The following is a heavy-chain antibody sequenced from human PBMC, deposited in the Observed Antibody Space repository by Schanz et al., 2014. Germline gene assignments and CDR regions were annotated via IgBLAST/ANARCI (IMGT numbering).Heavy chain of an antibody. Sequence: QGQLVQSGPEVKEPGASVKVSCEASRYTFNTYGLNWVRQAPGQGLEWMGWISAYNGDTNYALKLQGRVTMTTDTSTSTAYMELRSLRSDDTAVYYCARGGYSSGWYDRDIAHFDYWGQGTLVTVSS. J-gene: IGHJ4*02. CDR3: ARGGYSSGWYDRDIAHFDY. D-gene: IGHD6-19*01. CDR2: ISAYNGDT. CDR1: RYTFNTYG. V-gene: IGHV1-18*01.